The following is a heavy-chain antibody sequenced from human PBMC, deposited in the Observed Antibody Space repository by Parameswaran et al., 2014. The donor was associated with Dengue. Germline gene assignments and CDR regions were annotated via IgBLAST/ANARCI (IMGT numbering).Heavy chain of an antibody. D-gene: IGHD3-22*01. V-gene: IGHV4-34*01. CDR3: ARGRGFGYDSSGWYYFDY. Sequence: RWIRQPPGKGLEWIGEINHSGSTNYNPSLKSRVTISVDTSKNQFSLKLSSVTAADTAVYYCARGRGFGYDSSGWYYFDYWGQGTLVTVSS. CDR2: INHSGST. J-gene: IGHJ4*02.